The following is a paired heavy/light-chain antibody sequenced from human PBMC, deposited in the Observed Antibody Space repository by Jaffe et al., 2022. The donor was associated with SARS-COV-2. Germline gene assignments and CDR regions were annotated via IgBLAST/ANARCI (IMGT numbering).Light chain of an antibody. Sequence: QSVLTQPPSVSGAPGQRVTISCTGSSSNIGAGYDVHWYQQLPGTAPKLLIYGNSNRPSGVPDRFSGSKSGTSASLAISGLQAEDEADYYCQSYDSSLIGYIFGTGTKVTVL. J-gene: IGLJ1*01. CDR1: SSNIGAGYD. CDR2: GNS. CDR3: QSYDSSLIGYI. V-gene: IGLV1-40*01.
Heavy chain of an antibody. CDR1: GGTISTSSYY. CDR2: IYYSGST. V-gene: IGHV4-39*01. D-gene: IGHD2-15*01. CDR3: ASEVGSCSGGNCYSKYYFDN. J-gene: IGHJ4*02. Sequence: QLQLHESGPGLVKPSETLSLTCTVSGGTISTSSYYWGWIRQPPGKGLEWIGSIYYSGSTYYNPSLKSRVTVSVDTSMNQFSLKLSSVTAADTAVYYCASEVGSCSGGNCYSKYYFDNWGQGTLVTVSS.